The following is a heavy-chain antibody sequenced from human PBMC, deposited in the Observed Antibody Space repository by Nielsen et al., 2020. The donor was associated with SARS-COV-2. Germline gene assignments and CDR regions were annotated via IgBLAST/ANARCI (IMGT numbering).Heavy chain of an antibody. CDR1: GFTVSSNY. J-gene: IGHJ4*02. Sequence: GESLKISCAASGFTVSSNYMSWVRQAPGKGLEWVSVIYSGGSTYYADSVKGRFTISRDNSKNTLYLQMNSLRAEDTAVYYCAKRGFLTGYYLYYFDYWGQGTLVTVSS. CDR3: AKRGFLTGYYLYYFDY. CDR2: IYSGGST. V-gene: IGHV3-53*01. D-gene: IGHD3-9*01.